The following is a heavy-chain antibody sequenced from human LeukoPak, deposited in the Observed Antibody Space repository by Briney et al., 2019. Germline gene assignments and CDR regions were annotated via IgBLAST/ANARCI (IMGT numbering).Heavy chain of an antibody. Sequence: GGTLRLSCAASGCTFSSYAMSWVRQAPGKGLEWVSAISGSGGSTYYADSEKGRFTISRDNSKNTLYLQMNRLRAEDTAVYYCAKDLPGTTSFDYWGQGTLVTVSS. CDR1: GCTFSSYA. J-gene: IGHJ4*02. CDR3: AKDLPGTTSFDY. V-gene: IGHV3-23*01. CDR2: ISGSGGST. D-gene: IGHD1-1*01.